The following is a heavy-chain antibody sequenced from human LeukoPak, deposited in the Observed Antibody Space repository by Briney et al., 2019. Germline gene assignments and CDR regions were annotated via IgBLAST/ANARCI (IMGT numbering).Heavy chain of an antibody. D-gene: IGHD2-21*02. CDR3: ARGRSSLRRIVAVTVLDY. CDR1: GGSISTSNYY. J-gene: IGHJ4*02. V-gene: IGHV4-39*07. CDR2: IFYSGST. Sequence: PSETLSLTCTVSGGSISTSNYYWGWIRQPPGKGLEWIGNIFYSGSTYYSPSLRSRVTISVDTSKNQFSLKLSSVTAADTAVYYCARGRSSLRRIVAVTVLDYWGQGTLVTVSS.